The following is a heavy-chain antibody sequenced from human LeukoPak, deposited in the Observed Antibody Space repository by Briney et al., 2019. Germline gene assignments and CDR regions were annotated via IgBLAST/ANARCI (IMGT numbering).Heavy chain of an antibody. CDR1: GYSISSGYN. CDR3: ARRVRAGDLDWFDA. J-gene: IGHJ5*02. V-gene: IGHV4-38-2*02. Sequence: SETLSLTCTVSGYSISSGYNWGWFRQPPGQGLEWIGDIHHSGNTNYTPSLRSRVTMSADTSKNQFSLKLSSVTAADTAVYCARRVRAGDLDWFDAWGQGTLVTVSS. D-gene: IGHD3-16*01. CDR2: IHHSGNT.